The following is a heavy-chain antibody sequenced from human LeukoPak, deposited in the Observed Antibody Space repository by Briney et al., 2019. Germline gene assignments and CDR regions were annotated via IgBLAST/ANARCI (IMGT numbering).Heavy chain of an antibody. CDR3: ASGYDSIGYSGGGVLDY. CDR1: GGSLITYY. V-gene: IGHV4-4*07. CDR2: VYTNGGT. J-gene: IGHJ4*02. Sequence: PSETLSLTCTVSGGSLITYYWNWVRQPAGKGLEWIGRVYTNGGTNYNPSLKIRLTVSVDTSKNQFTLGLSSVTAADTAVYYCASGYDSIGYSGGGVLDYWGQGILVTVSS. D-gene: IGHD6-19*01.